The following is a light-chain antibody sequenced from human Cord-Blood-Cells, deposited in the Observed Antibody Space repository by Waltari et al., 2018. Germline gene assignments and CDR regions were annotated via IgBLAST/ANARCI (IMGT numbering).Light chain of an antibody. CDR1: QSISSY. J-gene: IGKJ4*01. V-gene: IGKV1-39*01. CDR2: GAY. Sequence: DIQITQSPSSLSASVGDGVNITCRASQSISSYLNWYHQKPGTAPKLLIYGAYSLQSGFPSMVSGSGSETDFSLSSSSLQPEDYVTYDWEQSYSTPVTFGGGTTVEIK. CDR3: EQSYSTPVT.